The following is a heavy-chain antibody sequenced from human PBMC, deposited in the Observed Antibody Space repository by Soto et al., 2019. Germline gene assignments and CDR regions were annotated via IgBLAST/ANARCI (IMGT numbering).Heavy chain of an antibody. CDR3: ATDWQGIAVAGTTTPFDY. J-gene: IGHJ4*02. V-gene: IGHV3-15*01. CDR1: GFTFSNAW. Sequence: PGVSLRLSCAASGFTFSNAWMSWVLQAPGKGLEWVGRIKSKTDGGTTDYAAPVKGRFTISRDDSKNTLYLQMNSLKTEDTAVDYCATDWQGIAVAGTTTPFDYWGQGTLVTVSS. CDR2: IKSKTDGGTT. D-gene: IGHD6-19*01.